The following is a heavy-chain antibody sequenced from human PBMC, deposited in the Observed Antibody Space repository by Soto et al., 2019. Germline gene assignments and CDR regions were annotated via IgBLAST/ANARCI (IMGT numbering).Heavy chain of an antibody. J-gene: IGHJ6*02. CDR1: GYTFTGYY. Sequence: ASVKVSCKASGYTFTGYYMHWVRRARGQGLEWMGWINPNSGGTNYAQKFQGRVTMTRDTSISTAYMELSRLRSDDTAVYYCARELGYCSSTSCYGYYYYGMDVWGQGTTVTVSS. V-gene: IGHV1-2*02. D-gene: IGHD2-2*01. CDR2: INPNSGGT. CDR3: ARELGYCSSTSCYGYYYYGMDV.